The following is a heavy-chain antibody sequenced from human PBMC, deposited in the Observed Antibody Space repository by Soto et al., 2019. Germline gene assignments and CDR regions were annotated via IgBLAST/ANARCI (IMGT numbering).Heavy chain of an antibody. Sequence: SSVKVSCKASGGTFSSYAISWVRQAPGQGLEWMGGIIPIFGTANYAQKFQGRVTITADESTSTAYMELSSLRSEDTAVYYCARGAQLELPLAHFDYWGQGTLVTVSS. CDR1: GGTFSSYA. J-gene: IGHJ4*02. CDR3: ARGAQLELPLAHFDY. V-gene: IGHV1-69*13. D-gene: IGHD1-7*01. CDR2: IIPIFGTA.